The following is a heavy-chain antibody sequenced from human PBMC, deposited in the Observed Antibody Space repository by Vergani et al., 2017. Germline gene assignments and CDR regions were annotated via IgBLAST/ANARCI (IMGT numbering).Heavy chain of an antibody. D-gene: IGHD3-16*01. CDR2: ISGSGGST. CDR1: GFTFSSYA. J-gene: IGHJ6*04. Sequence: EVQLLESGGGLVQPGGSLRLSCAASGFTFSSYAMSWVRQAPGKGLEWVSAISGSGGSTYYADSVKGRFTISRDNSKNTLYLQMNSLRAEDTAVCYCAKDWARLPFALLDVWGKGTTVTVSS. V-gene: IGHV3-23*01. CDR3: AKDWARLPFALLDV.